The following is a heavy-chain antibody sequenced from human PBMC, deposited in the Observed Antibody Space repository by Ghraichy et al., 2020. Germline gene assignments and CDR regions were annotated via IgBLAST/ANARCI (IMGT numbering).Heavy chain of an antibody. CDR3: ARARDGDFDY. D-gene: IGHD3-10*01. Sequence: SETLSLTCAVSGGSMNNNHWWSWVRQPPYKGLEGIGEISHSGSTSYNPSFQSRVTMSIDKSKNQFSLKMNSVTAADTAVYYCARARDGDFDYWGQGTLVTVSS. J-gene: IGHJ4*02. CDR2: ISHSGST. CDR1: GGSMNNNHW. V-gene: IGHV4-4*02.